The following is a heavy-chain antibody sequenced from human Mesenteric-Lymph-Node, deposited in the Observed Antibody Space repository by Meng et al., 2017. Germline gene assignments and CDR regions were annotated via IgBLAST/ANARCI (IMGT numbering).Heavy chain of an antibody. D-gene: IGHD5-24*01. Sequence: GGSLRLSCAASGFNVTSNYMSWVRQAPGKGLEWVSVIQSGGDTYYADSVKGRFTISRDNSKNTLYLQMNSLRAEDTAVYYCAKVLGDGVHFDCWGQGTLVTVSS. V-gene: IGHV3-66*02. CDR1: GFNVTSNY. CDR2: IQSGGDT. CDR3: AKVLGDGVHFDC. J-gene: IGHJ4*02.